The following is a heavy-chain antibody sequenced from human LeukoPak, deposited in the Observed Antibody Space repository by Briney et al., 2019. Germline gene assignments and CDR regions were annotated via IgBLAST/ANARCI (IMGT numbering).Heavy chain of an antibody. CDR1: GYTFTSYY. V-gene: IGHV1-46*01. Sequence: ASVKVSCKASGYTFTSYYMHWVRQAPGQGLEWMGIINPSGGSTSYAQKFQGRVTMTRDTSTSTVYMELSSLRSEDTAVYYCARQTMLVGYANGLGFNYWGEGTLVTVSS. CDR2: INPSGGST. CDR3: ARQTMLVGYANGLGFNY. D-gene: IGHD2-2*01. J-gene: IGHJ4*02.